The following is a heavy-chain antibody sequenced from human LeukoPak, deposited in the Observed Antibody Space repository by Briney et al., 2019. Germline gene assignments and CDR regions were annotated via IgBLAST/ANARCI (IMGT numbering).Heavy chain of an antibody. CDR1: GYTFSSHD. V-gene: IGHV1-2*02. D-gene: IGHD5-18*01. CDR3: AREPTPGSDFSQQDNRGIQLWSYYFDY. CDR2: INPNSGGT. Sequence: ASVKVSCKASGYTFSSHDINWVRQATGQGLEWMGWINPNSGGTNYAQKFQGRVTMTRDTSISTAYMELSRLRSDDTAVYYCAREPTPGSDFSQQDNRGIQLWSYYFDYWGQGTLVTVSS. J-gene: IGHJ4*02.